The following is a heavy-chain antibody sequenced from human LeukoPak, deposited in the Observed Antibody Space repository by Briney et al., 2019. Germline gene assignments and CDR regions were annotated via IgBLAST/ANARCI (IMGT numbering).Heavy chain of an antibody. CDR1: GYSISSGYY. CDR2: IYHSGST. J-gene: IGHJ5*02. V-gene: IGHV4-38-2*02. D-gene: IGHD2-2*01. CDR3: ARNHLGYASSP. Sequence: PSETLSLTCSVSGYSISSGYYWGWLRQPPGKGLEWIGIIYHSGSTSYNPSLKSRVTISLDTSKNQFSLRLRSLTAADTAVYYCARNHLGYASSPWGQGTLVTVSS.